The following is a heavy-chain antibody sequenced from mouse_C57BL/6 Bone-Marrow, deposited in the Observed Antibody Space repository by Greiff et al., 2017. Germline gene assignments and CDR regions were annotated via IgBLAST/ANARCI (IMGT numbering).Heavy chain of an antibody. CDR1: GFNIKDDY. D-gene: IGHD1-1*01. V-gene: IGHV14-4*01. CDR2: IDPENGDT. Sequence: VQLQQSGAELVRPGASVKLSCTASGFNIKDDYMHWVKQRPEQGLEWIGWIDPENGDTEYASKFQGKATITADTSSNTAYQQLSSLTSEDTSVYYCTPVVVSGAMDYWGQGTSVTVSS. CDR3: TPVVVSGAMDY. J-gene: IGHJ4*01.